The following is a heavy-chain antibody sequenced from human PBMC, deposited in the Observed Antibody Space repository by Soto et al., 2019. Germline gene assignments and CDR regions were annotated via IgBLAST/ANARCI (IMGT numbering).Heavy chain of an antibody. J-gene: IGHJ4*02. CDR2: INPNSGGT. Sequence: ASVKVSCKASGYTFTGYYMHWVRQAPGQGLEWMGWINPNSGGTNYAQKFQGRVTMTRDTSISTAYMELSRLRSDDTAVYNCASIVSSSVLPFDYWGQGTLVTVSS. V-gene: IGHV1-2*02. CDR1: GYTFTGYY. CDR3: ASIVSSSVLPFDY. D-gene: IGHD6-6*01.